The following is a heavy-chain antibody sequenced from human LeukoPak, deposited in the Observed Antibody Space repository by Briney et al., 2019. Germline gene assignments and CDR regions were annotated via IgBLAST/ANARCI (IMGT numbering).Heavy chain of an antibody. V-gene: IGHV3-21*01. D-gene: IGHD6-6*01. CDR3: ARDRNRASIAARRIWFDP. CDR2: IDSSGGYM. Sequence: PGGSLRLSCEASGFTFNTYSMNWARQAPGKGLEWVSSIDSSGGYMFYADSVKGRFIISRDNSKNSLYLQMNSLRAEDTAVYYCARDRNRASIAARRIWFDPWGQGTLVTVSS. J-gene: IGHJ5*02. CDR1: GFTFNTYS.